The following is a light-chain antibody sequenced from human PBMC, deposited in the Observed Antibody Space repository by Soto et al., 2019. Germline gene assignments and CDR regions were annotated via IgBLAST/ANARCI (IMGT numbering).Light chain of an antibody. V-gene: IGLV1-47*01. J-gene: IGLJ3*02. CDR1: SSNIGGNY. CDR3: AAWHDSLSGVV. Sequence: QSVLTQPPSASGTPGQGVTISCSGSSSNIGGNYVYWYQQLPGTAPKLLIYRNNQRPSGVPDRFSGSKPGTSAPLAISGLRAEHEANYYRAAWHDSLSGVVFGGGTKLTVL. CDR2: RNN.